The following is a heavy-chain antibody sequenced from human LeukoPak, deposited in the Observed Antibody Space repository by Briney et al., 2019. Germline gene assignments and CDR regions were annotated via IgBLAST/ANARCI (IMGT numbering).Heavy chain of an antibody. CDR2: IIPIFGTA. Sequence: SVKVSCTASGGTFSSYAISWVRQAPGQGLEWMGGIIPIFGTANYAQTFQGRVTITADESTSTAYMELSSLRSEDTAVYYCARDSRSPSLRFLEWSHINLRGGNYYGMDVWGQGTTVTVSS. CDR1: GGTFSSYA. J-gene: IGHJ6*02. CDR3: ARDSRSPSLRFLEWSHINLRGGNYYGMDV. D-gene: IGHD3-3*01. V-gene: IGHV1-69*13.